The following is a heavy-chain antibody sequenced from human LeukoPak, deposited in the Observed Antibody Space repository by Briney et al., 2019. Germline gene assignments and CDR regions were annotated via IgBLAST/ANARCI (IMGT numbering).Heavy chain of an antibody. V-gene: IGHV3-7*01. Sequence: PGGSLRLSCAASGFTFSSYWMGWVRQAPGKGLEWVANIRQDGGENHYMDSVKGRFTISRDNARNSLYLQMNSLRAEDTAVYYCTKWSTSGSYYTEWGQGTLVTVSS. CDR1: GFTFSSYW. J-gene: IGHJ4*02. CDR2: IRQDGGEN. D-gene: IGHD3-10*01. CDR3: TKWSTSGSYYTE.